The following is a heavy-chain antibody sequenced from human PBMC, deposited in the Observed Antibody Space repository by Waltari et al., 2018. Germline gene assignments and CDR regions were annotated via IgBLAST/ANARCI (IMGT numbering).Heavy chain of an antibody. D-gene: IGHD6-13*01. CDR1: GYSISSGYY. Sequence: QVQLQESGPGLVKPSETLSLTCAVSGYSISSGYYWGWIRQPPGKGLEWIGSIYHSGGTYYNPSLKSRVTISVDTSKNQFSLKLSSVTAADTAVYYCARCDSSSWYPNWFDPWGQGTLVTVSS. J-gene: IGHJ5*02. CDR2: IYHSGGT. CDR3: ARCDSSSWYPNWFDP. V-gene: IGHV4-38-2*01.